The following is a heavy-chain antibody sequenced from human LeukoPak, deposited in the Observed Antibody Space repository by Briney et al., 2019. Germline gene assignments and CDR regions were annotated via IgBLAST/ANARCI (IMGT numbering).Heavy chain of an antibody. V-gene: IGHV4-59*08. CDR1: GGSISSYY. CDR2: IYYSGST. Sequence: SQTLSLTCTVSGGSISSYYWSWIRQPPGKGLEWIGYIYYSGSTNYNPSLKSRVTISVDTSKNQFSLKLSSVTAADTAVYYCASGTYYYFDYWGQGTLVTVSS. CDR3: ASGTYYYFDY. D-gene: IGHD1-26*01. J-gene: IGHJ4*02.